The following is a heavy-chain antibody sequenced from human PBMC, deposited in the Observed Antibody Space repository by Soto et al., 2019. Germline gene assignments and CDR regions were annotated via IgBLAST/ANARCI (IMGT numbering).Heavy chain of an antibody. CDR1: GYSFTSYW. V-gene: IGHV5-51*03. CDR2: IYPGDSDT. D-gene: IGHD2-2*01. J-gene: IGHJ4*02. CDR3: ARGGCSSTSCYPYFDY. Sequence: EVQLVQSGAEVKKPGESLKISCKGSGYSFTSYWIGWVRQMPGKGLEWMGIIYPGDSDTRYSPSFQGQVTISADKSISTAYLQLSSLKASDTAMYYCARGGCSSTSCYPYFDYWGQGTLVTVSS.